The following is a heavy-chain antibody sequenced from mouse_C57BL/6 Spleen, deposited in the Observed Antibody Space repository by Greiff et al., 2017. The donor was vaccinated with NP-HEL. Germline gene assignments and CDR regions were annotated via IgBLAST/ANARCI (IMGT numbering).Heavy chain of an antibody. CDR2: IHPTSGST. CDR1: GYTFTSYW. D-gene: IGHD2-2*01. Sequence: QVQLQQPGAELVKPGASVKLSCKASGYTFTSYWMHWVKQRPGQGLEWIGMIHPTSGSTNYDEKFKSKATLTVDKSSSTAYMQLSSLTSEDSAVYYCARSEGYYYAMGDWGQGTSVTVAT. V-gene: IGHV1-64*01. CDR3: ARSEGYYYAMGD. J-gene: IGHJ4*01.